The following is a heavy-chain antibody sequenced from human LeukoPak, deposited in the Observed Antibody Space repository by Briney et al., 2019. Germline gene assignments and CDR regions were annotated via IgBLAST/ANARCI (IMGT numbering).Heavy chain of an antibody. Sequence: GASVKVSCKASGYTFTGYYMHWVRQAPGQGFEWMGWINPNSGGTNYAQKFQGRVTMTRDTSISTAYMELCRLRSDDTAVYYCARSVAAVAGTNSYYFDYWGQGTLVTVSS. D-gene: IGHD6-19*01. CDR3: ARSVAAVAGTNSYYFDY. CDR2: INPNSGGT. V-gene: IGHV1-2*02. CDR1: GYTFTGYY. J-gene: IGHJ4*02.